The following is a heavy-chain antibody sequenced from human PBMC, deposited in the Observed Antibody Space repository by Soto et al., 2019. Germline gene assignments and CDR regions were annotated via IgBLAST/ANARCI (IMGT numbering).Heavy chain of an antibody. D-gene: IGHD3-3*01. CDR2: ISYDGGNK. CDR1: GFTFSYYA. J-gene: IGHJ4*02. CDR3: ARSGDFWSGYFNY. V-gene: IGHV3-30-3*01. Sequence: HPGGSLRLSCAASGFTFSYYAMHWVRQAPGKGLEWVAVISYDGGNKYCADSVKGRFTISRDNSNNTLYLQMDSLRADDTALYYCARSGDFWSGYFNYWGQGTLVTVSS.